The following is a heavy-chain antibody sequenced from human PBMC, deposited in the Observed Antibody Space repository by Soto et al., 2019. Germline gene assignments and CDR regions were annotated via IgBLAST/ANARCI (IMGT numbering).Heavy chain of an antibody. CDR2: IWYDGSNK. Sequence: GGSLRLSCAASGFTFSSYGMHWVRQAPGKGLEWVAVIWYDGSNKYYADSVKGRFTISRDNSKNTLYLQMNSLRAEDTAVYYCARDAEYYYGSGSPDYWGQGTLVTVSS. CDR1: GFTFSSYG. J-gene: IGHJ4*02. CDR3: ARDAEYYYGSGSPDY. V-gene: IGHV3-33*01. D-gene: IGHD3-10*01.